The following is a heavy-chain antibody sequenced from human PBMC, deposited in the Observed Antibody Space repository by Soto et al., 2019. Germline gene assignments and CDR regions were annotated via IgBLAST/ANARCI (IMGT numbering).Heavy chain of an antibody. Sequence: SETLSLTCAVYGVSFSGYYWSWIRQPPGKGLEWNGEINHSGSSNYNPSLKSRVTISVDTSKNQFSLTLSSVTAAGTAVYYCTRARNRFGKYGMDVWGQGTTVTVSS. J-gene: IGHJ6*02. D-gene: IGHD3-10*01. V-gene: IGHV4-34*01. CDR1: GVSFSGYY. CDR2: INHSGSS. CDR3: TRARNRFGKYGMDV.